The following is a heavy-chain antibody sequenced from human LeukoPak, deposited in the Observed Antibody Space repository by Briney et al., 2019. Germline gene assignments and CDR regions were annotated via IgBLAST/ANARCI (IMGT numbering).Heavy chain of an antibody. V-gene: IGHV4-4*07. CDR3: ARQPPQYYGMDV. CDR2: IYTSGST. CDR1: GGSFSNCY. Sequence: KPSETLSLTCTVSGGSFSNCYWSWIRQPAGKGLEWIGRIYTSGSTNYNPSVKSRVTMSVDTSNNQFSLKLTSVTAADTAVYYCARQPPQYYGMDVWGQGTTVTVSS. D-gene: IGHD1-14*01. J-gene: IGHJ6*02.